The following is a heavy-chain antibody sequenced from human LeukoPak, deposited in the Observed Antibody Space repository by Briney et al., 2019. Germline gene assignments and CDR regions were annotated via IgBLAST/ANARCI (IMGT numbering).Heavy chain of an antibody. Sequence: SETLSLTCSVSGNSISSYYWSWIRQPPGKGLEWIGYIYYSGSTNYNPSLKSRVTISVDTSKNQFSLRLSSVTAADTAVYYCARHVNPLNYFDPWGQGTLVTVSS. J-gene: IGHJ5*02. V-gene: IGHV4-59*08. CDR1: GNSISSYY. CDR3: ARHVNPLNYFDP. CDR2: IYYSGST.